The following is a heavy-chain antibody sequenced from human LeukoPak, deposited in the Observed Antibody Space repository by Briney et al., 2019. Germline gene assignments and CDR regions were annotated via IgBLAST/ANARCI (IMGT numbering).Heavy chain of an antibody. CDR2: IYHSGST. D-gene: IGHD3-10*01. CDR3: ARHENGDNYFDN. J-gene: IGHJ4*02. Sequence: PSGTLSLTCAVSGGSISSSNWWSWVRQPPGKGLEWIGEIYHSGSTNYNPSLKSRVTISVDTSKNQFSLKLSSVTAADTAVYYCARHENGDNYFDNWGQGTLVSVSA. V-gene: IGHV4-4*02. CDR1: GGSISSSNW.